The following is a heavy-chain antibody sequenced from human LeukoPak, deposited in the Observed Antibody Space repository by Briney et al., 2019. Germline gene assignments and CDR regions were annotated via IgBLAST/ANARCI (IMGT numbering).Heavy chain of an antibody. Sequence: ASVKVSCKASGYTFTSYAMHWVRQAPRQRLEWMGWINAGNGNTKYSQKFQGRVTITRDTSASTAYMELSSLRSEDTAVYYCASAWTYYYDSGGYYFDYWGQGTLVTVSS. CDR2: INAGNGNT. CDR1: GYTFTSYA. D-gene: IGHD3-22*01. CDR3: ASAWTYYYDSGGYYFDY. V-gene: IGHV1-3*01. J-gene: IGHJ4*02.